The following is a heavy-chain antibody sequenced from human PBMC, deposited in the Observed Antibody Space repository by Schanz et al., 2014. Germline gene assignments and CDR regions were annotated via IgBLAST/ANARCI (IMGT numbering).Heavy chain of an antibody. CDR3: ARGADWNLHY. CDR1: GFAFSSYS. V-gene: IGHV3-48*01. Sequence: EVQLVESGGGLVKPGGSLRLSCTASGFAFSSYSMNWVRQAPGKGLEWVSYISSSGTTIYYADSVKGRFTISRDNAKNSLFLQMNSLRVDDTAVYYCARGADWNLHYWGQGALVTVSS. D-gene: IGHD1-1*01. J-gene: IGHJ4*02. CDR2: ISSSGTTI.